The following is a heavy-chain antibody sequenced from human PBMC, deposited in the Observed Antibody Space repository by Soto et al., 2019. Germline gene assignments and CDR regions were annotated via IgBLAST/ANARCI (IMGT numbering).Heavy chain of an antibody. CDR2: IKEDGSEK. CDR3: ARESGMNHYDSGNYYKLYYLDY. J-gene: IGHJ4*02. D-gene: IGHD3-10*01. V-gene: IGHV3-7*03. CDR1: GFAFSKYW. Sequence: DVQVVESGGGVVQPGGSLRLSCVASGFAFSKYWMSWVRHTPGKGLEWVAKIKEDGSEKYFADSVKGRCTISRDNAKNSLYLQMNSLGAEDAAVYFCARESGMNHYDSGNYYKLYYLDYWGQGTLVTVSP.